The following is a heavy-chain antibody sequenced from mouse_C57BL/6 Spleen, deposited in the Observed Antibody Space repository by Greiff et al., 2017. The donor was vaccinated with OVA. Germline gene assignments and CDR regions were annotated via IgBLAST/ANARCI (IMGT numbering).Heavy chain of an antibody. Sequence: EVKLMESGGGSVQPGGSMKLSCAASGFTFSDAWMDWVRQSPEKGLEWVAEIRNKANNHATYYAESVKGRFTISRDDSKSSVYLQMNSLRAEDTGIYYCTRRDGYYFWYFDVWGTGTTVTVSS. J-gene: IGHJ1*03. D-gene: IGHD2-3*01. CDR2: IRNKANNHAT. CDR3: TRRDGYYFWYFDV. CDR1: GFTFSDAW. V-gene: IGHV6-6*01.